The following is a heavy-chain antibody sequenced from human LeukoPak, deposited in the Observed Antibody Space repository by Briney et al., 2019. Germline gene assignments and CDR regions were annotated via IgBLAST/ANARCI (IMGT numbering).Heavy chain of an antibody. D-gene: IGHD3-3*01. Sequence: SETLSLTCSVYGGSLNGYYWSWIRQPPGKRLEWIGEINHSGTTNYNPSLKSRVTTSLDTSKNQFSLRLNSVTAADTAVYYCARVPLRFLEPFDYWGQGTLVTVSS. CDR1: GGSLNGYY. CDR2: INHSGTT. J-gene: IGHJ4*02. CDR3: ARVPLRFLEPFDY. V-gene: IGHV4-34*01.